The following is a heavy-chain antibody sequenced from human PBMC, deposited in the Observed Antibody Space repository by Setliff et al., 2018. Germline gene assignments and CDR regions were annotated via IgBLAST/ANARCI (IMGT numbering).Heavy chain of an antibody. CDR1: GGSFSGYY. CDR3: ARGRSNFWGYYFDY. D-gene: IGHD3-3*01. V-gene: IGHV4-34*01. Sequence: SETLSLTCAVYGGSFSGYYWSWIRQPPGKGLEWIGEINHSGSTNYNPSLKSRVTISVDTSKNQFSLKLSSVTAADTAVYYCARGRSNFWGYYFDYWGQGALVTVSS. J-gene: IGHJ4*02. CDR2: INHSGST.